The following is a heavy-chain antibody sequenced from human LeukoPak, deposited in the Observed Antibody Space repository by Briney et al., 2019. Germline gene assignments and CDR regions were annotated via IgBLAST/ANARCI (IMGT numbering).Heavy chain of an antibody. V-gene: IGHV3-23*01. Sequence: RGSLPLSCSASGFTFTSYAMSWVRQGPGKGLEWVSVISDSGGSTYYADSVKGRFTISRDNSKNTLYLQMNSLRADDTAVYYCAKRRWLGGIGVADPFDYWGQGTLVTVSS. D-gene: IGHD6-19*01. CDR3: AKRRWLGGIGVADPFDY. CDR1: GFTFTSYA. CDR2: ISDSGGST. J-gene: IGHJ4*02.